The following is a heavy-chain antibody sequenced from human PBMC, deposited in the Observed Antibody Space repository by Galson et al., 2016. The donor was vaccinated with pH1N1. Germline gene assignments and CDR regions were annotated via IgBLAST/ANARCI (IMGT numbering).Heavy chain of an antibody. CDR3: AKAGDIPARPDKYQYYYGMDV. J-gene: IGHJ6*02. Sequence: SLRLSCAGSGLTFSGYWMNWVRQAPGRGLKWVSDISGGGDNTYYADSVKGRFTISRDNSKSALYLQMYSLRPEDTAVYYCAKAGDIPARPDKYQYYYGMDVWGQGTTVTVSS. D-gene: IGHD6-6*01. V-gene: IGHV3-NL1*01. CDR2: ISGGGDNT. CDR1: GLTFSGYW.